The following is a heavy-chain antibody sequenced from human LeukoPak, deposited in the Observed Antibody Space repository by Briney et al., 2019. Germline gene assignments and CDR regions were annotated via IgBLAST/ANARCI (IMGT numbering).Heavy chain of an antibody. CDR2: ISYDGSNK. V-gene: IGHV3-30-3*01. CDR3: ARPTAYCGGDCFGDYYYYGMDG. CDR1: GFTFSSYA. Sequence: GRSLRLSCAASGFTFSSYAMHWVRQAPGKGLEWVALISYDGSNKYYADSVKGRFTISRDNSKNTLYLQMNSLRDEDTAVYYCARPTAYCGGDCFGDYYYYGMDGWGQGTTVTVSS. J-gene: IGHJ6*02. D-gene: IGHD2-21*02.